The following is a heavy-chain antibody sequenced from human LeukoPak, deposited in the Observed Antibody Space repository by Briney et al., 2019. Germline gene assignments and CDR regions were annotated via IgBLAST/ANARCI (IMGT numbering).Heavy chain of an antibody. V-gene: IGHV3-48*01. D-gene: IGHD4-17*01. J-gene: IGHJ3*02. CDR3: AKPSYGDPLDAFDI. CDR2: ISSSSSTI. CDR1: GFSFSNYN. Sequence: PGGSLRLSCAASGFSFSNYNMNWVRQAPGKGLEWVSYISSSSSTIYYADSVRGRFTISRDNSKNTLFLQMNSLRAEDTAVYYCAKPSYGDPLDAFDIWGQGTMVTVSS.